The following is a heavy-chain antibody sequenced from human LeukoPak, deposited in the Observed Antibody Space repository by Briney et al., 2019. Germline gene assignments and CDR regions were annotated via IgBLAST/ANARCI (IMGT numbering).Heavy chain of an antibody. V-gene: IGHV3-7*01. Sequence: PGGSLRLSCAASGFTFSSYWMSWVRQATGKGLEWVANIKQDGSEKYYVDSVKGRLTISRDNAKNSPYLQMNSLRAEDTAVYYCAREVVGATGLGNYWGQGTLVTVSS. CDR3: AREVVGATGLGNY. CDR1: GFTFSSYW. D-gene: IGHD1-26*01. J-gene: IGHJ4*02. CDR2: IKQDGSEK.